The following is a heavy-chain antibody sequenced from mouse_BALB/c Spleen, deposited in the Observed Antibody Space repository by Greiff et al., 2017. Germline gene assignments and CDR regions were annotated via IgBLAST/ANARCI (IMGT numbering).Heavy chain of an antibody. CDR1: GFSLTSYG. D-gene: IGHD2-14*01. CDR3: ARDRYDGGWFAY. Sequence: VKLMESGPGLVAPSQSLSITCTVSGFSLTSYGVHWVRQPPGKGLEWLGVIWAGGSTNYNSALMSRLSISKDNSKSQVFLKMNSLQTDDTAMYYCARDRYDGGWFAYWGQGTLVTVSA. CDR2: IWAGGST. J-gene: IGHJ3*01. V-gene: IGHV2-9*02.